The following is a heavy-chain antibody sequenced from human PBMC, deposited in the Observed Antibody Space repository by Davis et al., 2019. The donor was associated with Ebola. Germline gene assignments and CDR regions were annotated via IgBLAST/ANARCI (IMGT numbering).Heavy chain of an antibody. Sequence: PSETLSLTCTVSGGSISSYYWSWIRQPPGKGLEWIGYIYYSGSTNYNPSLKSRVTISVDTPQNQFSLKLSSVTAADTAVYYCARGYCSGSCYPGSSWGQGTLVTVSS. CDR3: ARGYCSGSCYPGSS. CDR2: IYYSGST. J-gene: IGHJ5*02. V-gene: IGHV4-59*12. D-gene: IGHD2-15*01. CDR1: GGSISSYY.